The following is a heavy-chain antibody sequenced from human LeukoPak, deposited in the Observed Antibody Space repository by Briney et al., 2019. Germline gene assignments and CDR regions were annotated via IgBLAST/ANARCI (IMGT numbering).Heavy chain of an antibody. Sequence: GASLRLSCAASGFTFSSYAMSWVRQAPGKRLEWVSAISGSGGSTYYADSVKGRFTISRDNSKNTMYLQMNSLRAEDTAVYYCAKELWFGNYFDYWGQGTLVTVSS. V-gene: IGHV3-23*01. J-gene: IGHJ4*02. CDR3: AKELWFGNYFDY. CDR1: GFTFSSYA. D-gene: IGHD5-18*01. CDR2: ISGSGGST.